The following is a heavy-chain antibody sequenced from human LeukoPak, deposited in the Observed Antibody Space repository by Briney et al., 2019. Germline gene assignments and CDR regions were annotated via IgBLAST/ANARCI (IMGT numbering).Heavy chain of an antibody. J-gene: IGHJ5*02. CDR2: INPNSGGT. D-gene: IGHD3-9*01. Sequence: ASVKVSCKASGYTFTGYYMHWVRQAPGQGLEWVGWINPNSGGTNYAQKFQGRVTMTRDTSISTAYMELSRLRSDDTAVYYCARAPLGDILTGTNWFDPWGQGTLVTVSS. CDR1: GYTFTGYY. V-gene: IGHV1-2*02. CDR3: ARAPLGDILTGTNWFDP.